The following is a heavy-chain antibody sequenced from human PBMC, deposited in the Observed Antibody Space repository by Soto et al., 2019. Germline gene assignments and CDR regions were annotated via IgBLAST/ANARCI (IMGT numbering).Heavy chain of an antibody. V-gene: IGHV3-7*01. J-gene: IGHJ4*02. CDR3: VRDGIGGWHFDS. D-gene: IGHD6-19*01. CDR1: GFRFTSHW. Sequence: GGSLRLSCEASGFRFTSHWMSWVRQAPGKGLEWVANVNQDGSQSYLVDSVKGRFISSRDKTKNSLYLQLSSLRAEDTAVYYCVRDGIGGWHFDSWGQGTLVTVSS. CDR2: VNQDGSQS.